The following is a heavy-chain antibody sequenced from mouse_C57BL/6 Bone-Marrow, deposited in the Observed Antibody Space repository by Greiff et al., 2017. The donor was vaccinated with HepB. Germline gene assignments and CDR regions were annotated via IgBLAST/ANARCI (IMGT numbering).Heavy chain of an antibody. J-gene: IGHJ3*01. CDR1: GFTFSDYY. CDR3: ARHADYDEAWFAY. D-gene: IGHD2-4*01. Sequence: EVNVVESGGGLVQPGGSLKLSCAASGFTFSDYYMYWVRQTPEKRLEWVAYISNGGGSTYYPDTVKGRFTISRDNAKNTLYLQMSRLKSEDTAMYYCARHADYDEAWFAYWGQGTLVTVSA. CDR2: ISNGGGST. V-gene: IGHV5-12*01.